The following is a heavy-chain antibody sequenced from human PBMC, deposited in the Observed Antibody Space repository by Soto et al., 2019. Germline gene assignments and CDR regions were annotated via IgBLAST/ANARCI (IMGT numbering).Heavy chain of an antibody. CDR2: IYHSGST. CDR1: GGSISSSNW. D-gene: IGHD6-19*01. J-gene: IGHJ4*02. CDR3: ATWGIAVAGTLVY. Sequence: SETLSLTCAVSGGSISSSNWWSWVRQPPGKGLEWIGEIYHSGSTNYNPSLKSRVTISVDKSKNQFSLKLSSVTAADTAVYYCATWGIAVAGTLVYWGQGTLVTVSS. V-gene: IGHV4-4*02.